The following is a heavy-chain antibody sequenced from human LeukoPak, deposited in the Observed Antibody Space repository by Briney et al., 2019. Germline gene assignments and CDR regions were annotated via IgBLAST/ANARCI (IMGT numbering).Heavy chain of an antibody. Sequence: GGSLRLSCAASGFTFSSYAMSWVRQAPGKGLEWVSAISGSGGSTYYADSVKGRFTISRDNSKNTLYLQMNSLRAEDTAVYYCARDPLRTIFGVVRDLYGMDVWGQGTTVTVSS. CDR3: ARDPLRTIFGVVRDLYGMDV. CDR2: ISGSGGST. J-gene: IGHJ6*02. D-gene: IGHD3-3*01. CDR1: GFTFSSYA. V-gene: IGHV3-23*01.